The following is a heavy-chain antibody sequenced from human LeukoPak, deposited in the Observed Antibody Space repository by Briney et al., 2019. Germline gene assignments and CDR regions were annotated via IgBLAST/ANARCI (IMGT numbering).Heavy chain of an antibody. CDR1: GGSISSSSYY. D-gene: IGHD6-19*01. J-gene: IGHJ4*02. CDR2: IYYSGST. CDR3: ARQQWLVQGYFDY. V-gene: IGHV4-39*01. Sequence: SETLSLTCTVSGGSISSSSYYWGWIRQPPGKGLEWIGSIYYSGSTYYNPSLKSRVTISVDTSKNQFSLKLSSVAAADTAVYYCARQQWLVQGYFDYRGQGTLVTVSS.